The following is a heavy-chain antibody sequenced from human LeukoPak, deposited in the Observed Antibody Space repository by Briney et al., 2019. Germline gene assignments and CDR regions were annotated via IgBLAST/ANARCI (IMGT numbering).Heavy chain of an antibody. J-gene: IGHJ6*03. CDR3: ARYDIGYYYYYYYMDV. V-gene: IGHV3-48*01. CDR2: ISSSSSTI. CDR1: GFTFSSYS. D-gene: IGHD1-1*01. Sequence: PGGSLGLSCAASGFTFSSYSMNWVRQAPGKGLEWVSYISSSSSTIYYADSVKGRFTISRDNAKNSLYLQMNSLRAEDTAVYYCARYDIGYYYYYYYMDVWGKGTTVTVSS.